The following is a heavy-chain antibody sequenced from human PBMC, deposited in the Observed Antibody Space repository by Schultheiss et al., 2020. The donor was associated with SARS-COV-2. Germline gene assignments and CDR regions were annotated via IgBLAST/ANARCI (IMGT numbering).Heavy chain of an antibody. CDR3: ARDLPVLRFLEWLPRGYYYYGMDV. Sequence: GGSLRLSCAASGFTVSSNYMSWVRQAPGKGLVWVSRINSDGSSTSYADSVKGRFTISRDNAKNTLYLQMNSLRAEDTAVYYCARDLPVLRFLEWLPRGYYYYGMDVWGQGTTVTVSS. CDR2: INSDGSST. CDR1: GFTVSSNY. D-gene: IGHD3-3*01. J-gene: IGHJ6*02. V-gene: IGHV3-74*01.